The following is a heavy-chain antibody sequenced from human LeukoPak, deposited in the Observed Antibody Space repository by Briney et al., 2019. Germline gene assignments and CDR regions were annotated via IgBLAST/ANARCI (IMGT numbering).Heavy chain of an antibody. CDR2: ISAYNGNT. Sequence: GASVKVSCKASGYTFTSYGISWVRQAPGQGLEWMGWISAYNGNTNYAQKLQGRVTMTRNTSISKAYMELNSLTSEDTAVYYCASDTSHTGGYYYREDAFDVWGQGTMVTVAS. CDR1: GYTFTSYG. J-gene: IGHJ3*01. D-gene: IGHD3-22*01. CDR3: ASDTSHTGGYYYREDAFDV. V-gene: IGHV1-18*01.